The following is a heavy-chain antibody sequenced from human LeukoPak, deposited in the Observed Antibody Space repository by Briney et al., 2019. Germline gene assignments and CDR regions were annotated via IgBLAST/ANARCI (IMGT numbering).Heavy chain of an antibody. D-gene: IGHD3-22*01. V-gene: IGHV3-11*01. CDR2: ISSSGSTI. CDR3: ARDVNYYDSSVDY. J-gene: IGHJ4*02. Sequence: GGSLRLSCAASGFTFSDYYMSWIRQAPGKGLEWVSYISSSGSTIYYADSVKGRFTISRDNAKNSLYLQMNSLRAEDTVVYYCARDVNYYDSSVDYWGQGTLVTVSS. CDR1: GFTFSDYY.